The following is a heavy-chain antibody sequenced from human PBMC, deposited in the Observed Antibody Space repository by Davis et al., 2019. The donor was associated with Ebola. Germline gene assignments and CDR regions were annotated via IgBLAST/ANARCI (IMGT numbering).Heavy chain of an antibody. J-gene: IGHJ4*02. CDR2: INHSGST. V-gene: IGHV4-34*01. CDR3: ARHGNDFWSGYGFDY. CDR1: GGSFSGYY. D-gene: IGHD3-3*01. Sequence: SETLSLTCAVYGGSFSGYYWSWIRQSPGKGLEWIGEINHSGSTNYNPSLKSRVTISVDTSKNQFSLKLSSVTAADTAVYYCARHGNDFWSGYGFDYWGQGTLVTVSS.